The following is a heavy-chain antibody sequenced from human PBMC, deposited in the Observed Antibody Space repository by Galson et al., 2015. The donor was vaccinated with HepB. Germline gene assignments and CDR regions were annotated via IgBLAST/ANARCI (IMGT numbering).Heavy chain of an antibody. CDR3: ATPEGDGYNSGLVY. V-gene: IGHV1-46*01. CDR2: IKVSGGTT. Sequence: SVTVSCKASGYTFTNYYMHWVRQAPGQGLEWVGIIKVSGGTTSYAQKFQGRVTMTRDTSTSTVYMELSSLRSEDTAVYYCATPEGDGYNSGLVYWGQGTLVTVSS. CDR1: GYTFTNYY. J-gene: IGHJ4*02. D-gene: IGHD5-24*01.